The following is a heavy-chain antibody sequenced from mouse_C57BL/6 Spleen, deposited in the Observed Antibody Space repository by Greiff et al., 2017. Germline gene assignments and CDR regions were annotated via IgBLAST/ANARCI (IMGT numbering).Heavy chain of an antibody. V-gene: IGHV1-55*01. Sequence: VQLQQPGAELVKPGASVKMSCKASGYTFTSYWITWVKPRPGQGLEWIGDIYPGSGSTNYNEKFKSKATLTVDTSSSTAYMQLSSLTSEDSAVDYCAREGDYYGSRWLAYWGQGTLVTVAA. J-gene: IGHJ3*01. CDR3: AREGDYYGSRWLAY. D-gene: IGHD1-1*01. CDR1: GYTFTSYW. CDR2: IYPGSGST.